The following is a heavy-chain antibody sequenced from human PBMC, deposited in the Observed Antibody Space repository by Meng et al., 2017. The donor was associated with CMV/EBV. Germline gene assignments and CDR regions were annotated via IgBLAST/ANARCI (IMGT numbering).Heavy chain of an antibody. Sequence: QCCSGLLNTSGPPSLPCADYCGSFSGYDGSRIRHPAGKGLEWIGQSNHSESTNYTPSLKSRVTISVDPSKNQFSLKLSSVTAADTAVYYCARGVGATGKADYWGQGTLVTVSS. CDR3: ARGVGATGKADY. D-gene: IGHD1-26*01. CDR2: SNHSEST. CDR1: CGSFSGYD. J-gene: IGHJ4*02. V-gene: IGHV4-34*01.